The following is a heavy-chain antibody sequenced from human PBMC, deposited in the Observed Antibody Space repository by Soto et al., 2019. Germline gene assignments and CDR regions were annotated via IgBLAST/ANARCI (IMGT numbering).Heavy chain of an antibody. Sequence: GGSLRLSCAASGFTFSSYAMHWVRQAPGKGLEWVAVISYDGSNKYYADSVKGRFTISRDNSKNTLYLQMNSLRAEDTAVYYCARDRHHSYGYGYYYYGMDVWGQGTTVTVSS. V-gene: IGHV3-30-3*01. D-gene: IGHD5-18*01. CDR1: GFTFSSYA. CDR3: ARDRHHSYGYGYYYYGMDV. CDR2: ISYDGSNK. J-gene: IGHJ6*02.